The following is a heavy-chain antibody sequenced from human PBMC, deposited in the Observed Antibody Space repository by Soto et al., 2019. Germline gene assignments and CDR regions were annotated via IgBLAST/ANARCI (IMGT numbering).Heavy chain of an antibody. Sequence: QVQLVQSGAEVKKPGSSVKVSCKASGGTFSSYAISWVRQAPGQGLEWMGGIIPIFGTANYAQKFQGRVTSTAHESTCTAYLKLSGLRAADSAVYDCAIPWDVTTEFGRYGLDVWVQGTTVTVSS. V-gene: IGHV1-69*12. CDR2: IIPIFGTA. J-gene: IGHJ6*02. CDR1: GGTFSSYA. D-gene: IGHD4-17*01. CDR3: AIPWDVTTEFGRYGLDV.